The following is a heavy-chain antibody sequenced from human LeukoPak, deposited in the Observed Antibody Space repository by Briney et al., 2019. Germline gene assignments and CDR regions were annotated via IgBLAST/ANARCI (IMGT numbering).Heavy chain of an antibody. CDR2: INPNSGDT. D-gene: IGHD2-8*01. Sequence: ASVKVSCKASGYTFSCSYLHWVRQAPGQGLEWMGRINPNSGDTNYAQKFQGRVSMTRDTSISTAYMELSSLTSDDTAVYFCARSAEQWNNGVCFTDYYMDVWGKGTTVTVSS. V-gene: IGHV1-2*06. CDR3: ARSAEQWNNGVCFTDYYMDV. J-gene: IGHJ6*03. CDR1: GYTFSCSY.